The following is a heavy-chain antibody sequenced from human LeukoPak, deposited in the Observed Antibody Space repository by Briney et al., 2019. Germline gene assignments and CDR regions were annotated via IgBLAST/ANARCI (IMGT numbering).Heavy chain of an antibody. V-gene: IGHV1-2*02. Sequence: ASVKVSCKASGYTFTGYYLHWVRQAPGQGLEWMGWINPSTGGTKYAQKFQGRVTMTRDTSISTAYMEVTRLTSDDTAVYYCARALVPAAQRLSSWGQGTLVTVSS. D-gene: IGHD2-2*01. CDR2: INPSTGGT. CDR3: ARALVPAAQRLSS. J-gene: IGHJ5*02. CDR1: GYTFTGYY.